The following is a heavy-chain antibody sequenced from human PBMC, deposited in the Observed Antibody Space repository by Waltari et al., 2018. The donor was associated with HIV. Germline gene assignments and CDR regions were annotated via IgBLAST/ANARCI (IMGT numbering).Heavy chain of an antibody. CDR3: ARGYSSSRWIPLYH. CDR2: FVSDGSEI. V-gene: IGHV3-33*01. CDR1: GFTSGTXX. Sequence: QVQLVESGGGVVEPGTSLTLTCAVPGFTSGTXXXHGVRQSPGRRLVWLAVFVSDGSEISYADSVKGRFTISKDSSQKTLYLHLTSLRAEDTALYYCARGYSSSRWIPLYHWGRGTLVTVSS. J-gene: IGHJ4*02. D-gene: IGHD6-6*01.